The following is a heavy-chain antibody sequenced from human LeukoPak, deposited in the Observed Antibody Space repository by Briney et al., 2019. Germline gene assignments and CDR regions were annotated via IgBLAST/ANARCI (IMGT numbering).Heavy chain of an antibody. D-gene: IGHD2-8*02. CDR1: GGSISSGGYS. J-gene: IGHJ4*02. CDR3: ARGGPTGRVDY. Sequence: SQTLSLTCAVSGGSISSGGYSWSWIRQPPGKGLEWIGYIYHSGSTYYNPSLKSRVTISVDRSKNQFSLKLSSVTAADTAVYYCARGGPTGRVDYWGQGTLVTVSS. CDR2: IYHSGST. V-gene: IGHV4-30-2*01.